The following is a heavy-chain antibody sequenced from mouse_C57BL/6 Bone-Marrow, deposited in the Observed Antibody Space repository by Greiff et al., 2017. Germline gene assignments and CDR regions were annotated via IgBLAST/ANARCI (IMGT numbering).Heavy chain of an antibody. CDR1: GYTFTSYW. CDR3: SRDGRSY. J-gene: IGHJ4*01. V-gene: IGHV1-69*01. Sequence: QVQLQQPGAELVMPGASVKLSCKASGYTFTSYWMPWVKQRPGQGLEWIGEIDPSDSYTNYNQKFKGKSTLTVDKSSSTAYMQLSSLTAEDAAVYYCSRDGRSYWGQGTSVTVSS. CDR2: IDPSDSYT.